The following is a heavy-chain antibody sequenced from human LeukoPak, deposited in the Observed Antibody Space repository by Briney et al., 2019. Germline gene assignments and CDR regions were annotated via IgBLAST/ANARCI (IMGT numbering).Heavy chain of an antibody. CDR3: ARGAYYNTLTGYRGEILGFDF. CDR2: ISSNGGST. J-gene: IGHJ4*02. D-gene: IGHD3-9*01. CDR1: GFTFSSYA. Sequence: GGSLRLSCAASGFTFSSYAMHWVRQAPGKGLEYVSAISSNGGSTYYANSVKGRFTISRDNSKNTLYLQMGSLRAEDTAVYYCARGAYYNTLTGYRGEILGFDFWGQGTLVTFSS. V-gene: IGHV3-64*01.